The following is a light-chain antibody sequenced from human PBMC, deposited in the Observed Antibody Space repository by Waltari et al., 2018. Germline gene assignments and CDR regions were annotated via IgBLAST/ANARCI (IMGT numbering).Light chain of an antibody. CDR2: WAS. CDR3: QQYHSSPFT. J-gene: IGKJ5*01. CDR1: QTFLYSSNNKNN. Sequence: DIVMTQSPDPLAVSLGERATINCNSSQTFLYSSNNKNNLAWYQHKPGQPPKLLIYWASTRESGVPDRVSGSGSGTDFTLTISRLQAEDVAAYYCQQYHSSPFTFGQGTRLEIK. V-gene: IGKV4-1*01.